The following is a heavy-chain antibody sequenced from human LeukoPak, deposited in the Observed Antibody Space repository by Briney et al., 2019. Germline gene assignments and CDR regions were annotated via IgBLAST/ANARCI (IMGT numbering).Heavy chain of an antibody. Sequence: GGSLRLSCAASGFTFSSYSMNWVRQAPGKGLEWVSSISSSSSYLYYADSVKGRFTISRDNAKNSLYLQMNSLRAEDTAVYYCARSEPTGIWFVLWGQGTLVTVSS. CDR3: ARSEPTGIWFVL. CDR2: ISSSSSYL. V-gene: IGHV3-21*01. CDR1: GFTFSSYS. J-gene: IGHJ5*01. D-gene: IGHD4-17*01.